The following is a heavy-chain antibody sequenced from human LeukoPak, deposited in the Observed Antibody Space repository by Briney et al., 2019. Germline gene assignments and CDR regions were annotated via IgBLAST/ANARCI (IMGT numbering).Heavy chain of an antibody. V-gene: IGHV4-59*01. D-gene: IGHD3-22*01. CDR3: AREADNYYDSSGYFYYFDY. Sequence: SETLSLTCTVSGGSISSYYWSWIRQPPGKGLEWMGYISYSGSTNYNPSLKSRVTISVDTSKNQFSLKLSSVTAADTAVYYCAREADNYYDSSGYFYYFDYWGQGTLVTVSS. CDR1: GGSISSYY. CDR2: ISYSGST. J-gene: IGHJ4*02.